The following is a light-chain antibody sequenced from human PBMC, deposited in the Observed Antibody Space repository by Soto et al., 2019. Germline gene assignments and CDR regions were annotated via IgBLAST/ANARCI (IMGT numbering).Light chain of an antibody. CDR3: QQLYTLPFT. V-gene: IGKV1-5*01. CDR1: QSISTW. CDR2: DAS. J-gene: IGKJ5*01. Sequence: IQLTQSPSTLSAAVGDRRIITNRASQSISTWLAWYQQRPGKAPNLLIYDASSLKSGVPSRFSGSGSGTEFTLTISGLMPEDFAAYHCQQLYTLPFTFGQGTRLEI.